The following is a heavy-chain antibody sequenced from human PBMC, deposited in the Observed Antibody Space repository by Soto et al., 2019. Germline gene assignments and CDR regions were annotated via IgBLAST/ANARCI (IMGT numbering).Heavy chain of an antibody. J-gene: IGHJ6*02. CDR1: GYTFTSYY. CDR2: INPSGGST. D-gene: IGHD6-19*01. CDR3: ARYNSSGVRNYGMDV. Sequence: ASVKVSCKASGYTFTSYYMHWVRQAPGQGLEWMGIINPSGGSTSYAQKFQGRVTMARDTSTSTGYMERSSRRSEDTAVYYCARYNSSGVRNYGMDVWGQGTTVTVSS. V-gene: IGHV1-46*01.